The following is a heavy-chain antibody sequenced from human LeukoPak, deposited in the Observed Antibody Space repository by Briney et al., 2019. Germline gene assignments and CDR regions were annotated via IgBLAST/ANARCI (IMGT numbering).Heavy chain of an antibody. J-gene: IGHJ6*03. Sequence: ASVKVSCKASGYTFTGYYMYWVRQAPGQGLEWMGWINPNSGGTNYAQKFQGRVTMTRDTSISTAYMELSRLRSDDTAVYYCARQTSPNCGGDCTLDYYYYYMDVWGKGTTVTISS. CDR3: ARQTSPNCGGDCTLDYYYYYMDV. CDR2: INPNSGGT. D-gene: IGHD2-21*02. V-gene: IGHV1-2*02. CDR1: GYTFTGYY.